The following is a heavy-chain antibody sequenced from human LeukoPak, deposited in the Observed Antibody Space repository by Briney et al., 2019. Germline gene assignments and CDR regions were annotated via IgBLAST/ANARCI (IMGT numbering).Heavy chain of an antibody. CDR2: IYYSGST. D-gene: IGHD2-15*01. V-gene: IGHV4-61*01. J-gene: IGHJ5*02. CDR1: GGSVSSGSYY. Sequence: SETLSLTCTVSGGSVSSGSYYWSWIRQPPGKGLEWIGYIYYSGSTNYNPSLKSRVTISVDTSKSQFSLKLSSVTAADTAVYYCASTVVVAATRSFDPWGQGTLVTVSS. CDR3: ASTVVVAATRSFDP.